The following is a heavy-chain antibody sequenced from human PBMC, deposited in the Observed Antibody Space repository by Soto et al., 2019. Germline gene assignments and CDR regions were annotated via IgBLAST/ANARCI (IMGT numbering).Heavy chain of an antibody. V-gene: IGHV3-33*01. Sequence: QVQLVESGGGVVQPGRSLRLSCAASGFTFSSYGMHWVRQAPGKGLEWVAVIWYDGSNKYYADSVKGRFTISRDNSKKIVYLQMNSLRAEDTAVYYCASEKPYCSGGSWKYRYFELWGRGTLVTVSS. CDR2: IWYDGSNK. D-gene: IGHD2-15*01. CDR1: GFTFSSYG. J-gene: IGHJ2*01. CDR3: ASEKPYCSGGSWKYRYFEL.